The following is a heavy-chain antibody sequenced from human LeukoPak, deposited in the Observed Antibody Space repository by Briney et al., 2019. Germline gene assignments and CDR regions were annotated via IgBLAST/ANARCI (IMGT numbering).Heavy chain of an antibody. CDR1: GFTFSSYA. J-gene: IGHJ4*02. CDR3: AKTPKLGYCNGGSCYPDY. V-gene: IGHV3-23*01. Sequence: GGSLRLSCAASGFTFSSYAMSWVRQAPGKGLEWVSAISGSGGSTYYADSVKGRFTISRDNSKNTLYLQMNSLRAEDTAIYYCAKTPKLGYCNGGSCYPDYWGQGTLVTVSS. CDR2: ISGSGGST. D-gene: IGHD2-15*01.